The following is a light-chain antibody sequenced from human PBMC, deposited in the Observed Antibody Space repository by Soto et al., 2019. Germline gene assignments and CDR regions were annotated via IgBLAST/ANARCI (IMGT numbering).Light chain of an antibody. Sequence: DIQMIQSPSSLSASVGDRVTISCRASRSIVSFLHWYHQRPGAAPKRLIYAASTLQSGVPSRFSGRGSGTDFTLTISSLQPEDFGTYYCQQSYSTPRTFGPGTKVEIK. CDR3: QQSYSTPRT. CDR2: AAS. J-gene: IGKJ3*01. CDR1: RSIVSF. V-gene: IGKV1-39*01.